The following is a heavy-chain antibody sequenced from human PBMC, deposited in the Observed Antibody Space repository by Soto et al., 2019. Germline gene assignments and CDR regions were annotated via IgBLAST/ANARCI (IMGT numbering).Heavy chain of an antibody. CDR3: ARERLNTGWYGFDY. D-gene: IGHD6-19*01. Sequence: SETLSLTCTVSGGSISSYYWSWIRQPAGKGLEWIGRIYANGNSDYNPSLKSRVTVSIDTSKNQFSLKVTSVTAADTAVYFCARERLNTGWYGFDYWGQGTQVTVSS. J-gene: IGHJ4*02. V-gene: IGHV4-4*07. CDR1: GGSISSYY. CDR2: IYANGNS.